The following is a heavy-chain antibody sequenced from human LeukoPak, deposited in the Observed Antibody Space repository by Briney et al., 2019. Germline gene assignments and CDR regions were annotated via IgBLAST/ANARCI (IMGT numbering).Heavy chain of an antibody. J-gene: IGHJ6*03. CDR3: AMSSARSANFYMDV. CDR2: ISTSNSDI. V-gene: IGHV3-21*01. CDR1: AFTFSSYN. Sequence: PGGSLRLSCAASAFTFSSYNMNWVRQAPGKGLEWVACISTSNSDIYYADPVKGRFTISRDNAKNSLYLQMNSLRAEDTAVYYYAMSSARSANFYMDVWGKGTTVTVSS. D-gene: IGHD3-22*01.